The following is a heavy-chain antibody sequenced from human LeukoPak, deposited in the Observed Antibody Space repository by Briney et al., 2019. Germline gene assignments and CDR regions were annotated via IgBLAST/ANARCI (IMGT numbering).Heavy chain of an antibody. Sequence: QSGGSLRLSCAASGFTFSSYAMHWVRQAPGKGLEWVAVISYDGSNKYYADSVKGRFTISRDNSKNTLYLQMNSLRAEDTAVYYCARGEWLAPDSAEPCNFDYWGQGTLVTVSS. D-gene: IGHD6-19*01. CDR3: ARGEWLAPDSAEPCNFDY. CDR2: ISYDGSNK. CDR1: GFTFSSYA. V-gene: IGHV3-30-3*01. J-gene: IGHJ4*02.